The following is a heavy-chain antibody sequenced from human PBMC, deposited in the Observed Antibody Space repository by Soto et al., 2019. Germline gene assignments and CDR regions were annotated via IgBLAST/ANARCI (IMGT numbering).Heavy chain of an antibody. Sequence: GGSLRLSCAASGFTFNTYSMHWVRQAPGKGLEWVAIISHDGNHKYYADSVKGRLTISRDNSKNTLYLQMDGLRGDDTAVYYCARDXEAYSSNWDYYYYGMDVWGQGTTVTVSS. CDR1: GFTFNTYS. V-gene: IGHV3-30-3*01. CDR3: ARDXEAYSSNWDYYYYGMDV. CDR2: ISHDGNHK. J-gene: IGHJ6*02. D-gene: IGHD6-13*01.